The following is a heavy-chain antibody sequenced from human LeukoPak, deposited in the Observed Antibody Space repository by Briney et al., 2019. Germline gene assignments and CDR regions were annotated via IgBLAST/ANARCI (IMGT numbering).Heavy chain of an antibody. CDR1: GGSFSGYY. CDR2: INHSGST. V-gene: IGHV4-34*01. CDR3: ARGHGSSYLDY. D-gene: IGHD6-13*01. J-gene: IGHJ4*02. Sequence: SETLALTCAVYGGSFSGYYWSWIRQPPGKGLEWIGEINHSGSTNYNPSLKSRVTISVDTSKNQFSLKLSSVTAADTAVYYCARGHGSSYLDYWGQGTLVTVSS.